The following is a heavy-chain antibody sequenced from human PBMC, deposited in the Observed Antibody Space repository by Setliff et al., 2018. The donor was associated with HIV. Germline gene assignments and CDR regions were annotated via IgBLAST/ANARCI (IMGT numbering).Heavy chain of an antibody. J-gene: IGHJ4*02. CDR3: MRGRSITIFGVAYFDF. D-gene: IGHD3-3*01. CDR1: GGSFSDNY. V-gene: IGHV4-34*01. Sequence: SETLSLTCAVYGGSFSDNYWNWIRQPPGKGLEWIGEVYLTGGTNYNPSLKSRVTISVDTSKNQYSLKVTSVTAADTAVYYCMRGRSITIFGVAYFDFWGQGTQVTVSS. CDR2: VYLTGGT.